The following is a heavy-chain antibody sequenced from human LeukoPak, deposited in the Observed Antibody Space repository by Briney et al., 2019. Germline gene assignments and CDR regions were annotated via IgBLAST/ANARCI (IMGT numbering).Heavy chain of an antibody. V-gene: IGHV4-34*01. J-gene: IGHJ5*02. CDR1: GGSFSGYY. Sequence: SETLSLTCAVYGGSFSGYYWSWIRQPPGKGLEWIGEINHSGSTNYNPPLKSRVTISVDTSKNQFSLKLSSVTAADTAVYYCARDPGIAAAVSWFDPWGQGTLVTVSS. CDR2: INHSGST. D-gene: IGHD6-13*01. CDR3: ARDPGIAAAVSWFDP.